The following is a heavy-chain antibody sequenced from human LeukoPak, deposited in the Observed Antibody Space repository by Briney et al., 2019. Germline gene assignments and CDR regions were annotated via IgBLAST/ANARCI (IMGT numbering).Heavy chain of an antibody. J-gene: IGHJ5*02. V-gene: IGHV1-2*02. CDR1: GYTFTIYD. Sequence: ASVKVSCKASGYTFTIYDVNWGRQATGRGVEWRGWINPKSGGTNYAQKFQGRVTMTRDTSIRTAYMELSRLRSDNTAVYYCARDNSVGDTAWWFDTWGQGTLVTVSS. D-gene: IGHD1-26*01. CDR2: INPKSGGT. CDR3: ARDNSVGDTAWWFDT.